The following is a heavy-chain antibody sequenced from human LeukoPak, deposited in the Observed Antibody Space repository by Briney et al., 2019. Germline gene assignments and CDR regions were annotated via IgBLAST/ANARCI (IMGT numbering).Heavy chain of an antibody. J-gene: IGHJ4*02. CDR2: SSGGGYNT. CDR3: AKGFYYDGRGDYLDF. Sequence: GGSLRLSCAASGFTVPNYAMAWVRQAPGKGLEWVSSSGGGYNTYYADSVECRFTISRDNSKNTLYLQLTSLRAEDTAVYYCAKGFYYDGRGDYLDFWGQGTLVTVSS. V-gene: IGHV3-23*01. CDR1: GFTVPNYA. D-gene: IGHD3-22*01.